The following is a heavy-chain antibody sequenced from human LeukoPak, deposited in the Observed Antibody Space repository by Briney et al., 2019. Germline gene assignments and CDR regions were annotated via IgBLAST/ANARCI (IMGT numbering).Heavy chain of an antibody. CDR1: GFTVSSNY. V-gene: IGHV3-66*01. J-gene: IGHJ4*02. D-gene: IGHD3-3*01. CDR2: IYSGGST. CDR3: ARDPSYYDFWSGYSED. Sequence: GGSLRLSCAASGFTVSSNYMSWVRQAPGKGLEWVSVIYSGGSTYYADSVKGRFTISRDNSENTLYLQMNSLRAEDTVVYYCARDPSYYDFWSGYSEDWGQGTLVTVSS.